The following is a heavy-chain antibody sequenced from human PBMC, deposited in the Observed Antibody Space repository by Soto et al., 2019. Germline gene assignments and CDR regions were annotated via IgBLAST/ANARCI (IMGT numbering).Heavy chain of an antibody. CDR2: ISGSGGST. Sequence: AGGSLRLSCAASGFTFSSYAMSWVRQAPGKGLEWVSAISGSGGSTYYADSVKGRFTISRDNSKNTLYLQMNSLRAEDTAVYYCAKSGLDVPPYYYYYMDVWGKGTTVTVSS. D-gene: IGHD3-10*01. J-gene: IGHJ6*03. CDR1: GFTFSSYA. CDR3: AKSGLDVPPYYYYYMDV. V-gene: IGHV3-23*01.